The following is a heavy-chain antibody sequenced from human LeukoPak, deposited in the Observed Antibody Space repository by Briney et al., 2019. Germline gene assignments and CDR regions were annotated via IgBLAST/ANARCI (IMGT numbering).Heavy chain of an antibody. CDR1: GFTFSSYW. CDR3: AKDMTYSSGWYDY. J-gene: IGHJ4*02. V-gene: IGHV3-7*03. CDR2: IKQDGSEK. Sequence: GGSLRLSCAASGFTFSSYWMSWVRQAPGKGLEWVANIKQDGSEKYYVDSVKGRFTISRDNAKNSLYLQMNSLRAEGTALYYCAKDMTYSSGWYDYWGQGTLVTVSS. D-gene: IGHD6-19*01.